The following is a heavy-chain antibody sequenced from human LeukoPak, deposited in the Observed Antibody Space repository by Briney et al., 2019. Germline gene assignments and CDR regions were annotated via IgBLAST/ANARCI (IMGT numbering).Heavy chain of an antibody. J-gene: IGHJ4*02. D-gene: IGHD6-19*01. V-gene: IGHV3-23*01. CDR1: GFTFSSYA. CDR3: AKSSCSGCALVVDY. Sequence: GGSPRLSCAASGFTFSSYAMSWVRQAPGKGLEWVSAISGSGGSTYYADSVKGRFTISRDNSKNTLYLQMNSLRAEDTAVYYCAKSSCSGCALVVDYWGQGTLVTVSS. CDR2: ISGSGGST.